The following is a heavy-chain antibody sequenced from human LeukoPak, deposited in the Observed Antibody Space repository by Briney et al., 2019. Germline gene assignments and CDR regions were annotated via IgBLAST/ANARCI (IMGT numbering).Heavy chain of an antibody. CDR2: VSGSGGST. V-gene: IGHV3-23*01. CDR1: GFTFSSYA. D-gene: IGHD2-2*01. CDR3: AKFQLVPALPFDY. Sequence: PGVSLRLSCAASGFTFSSYAMTWVRQAPGKGLEWVSGVSGSGGSTYYADSVKGRFTISRDNSKNTLYLQMNSLRAEDTAVYYCAKFQLVPALPFDYWGQGTLVTVSS. J-gene: IGHJ4*02.